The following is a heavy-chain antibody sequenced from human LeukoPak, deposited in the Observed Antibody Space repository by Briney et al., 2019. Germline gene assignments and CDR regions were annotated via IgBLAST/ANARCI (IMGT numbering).Heavy chain of an antibody. CDR3: AREYYDSSGSRVHGMDV. CDR1: GFTFSSYG. J-gene: IGHJ6*02. Sequence: PGGSLRLSCAASGFTFSSYGMHWVRQAPGKGLEWVAVIWYDGSNKYYADSVKGRSTISRDNSKNTLYLQMNSLRAEDTAVYYCAREYYDSSGSRVHGMDVWGQGTTVTVSS. D-gene: IGHD3-22*01. CDR2: IWYDGSNK. V-gene: IGHV3-33*08.